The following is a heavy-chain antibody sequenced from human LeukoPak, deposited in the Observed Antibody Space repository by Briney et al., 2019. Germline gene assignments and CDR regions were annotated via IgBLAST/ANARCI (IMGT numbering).Heavy chain of an antibody. CDR3: AKHSGPTAASDY. D-gene: IGHD1-1*01. CDR1: GFTFSYCG. CDR2: ISASGDPT. Sequence: GGSLRLSCAASGFTFSYCGMSWVRQAPGKGLEWVADISASGDPTYHADSVKGRFTISRDNSRKTLYMQMNSLRAEDTAIYYCAKHSGPTAASDYWGQGTLVTVSS. V-gene: IGHV3-23*01. J-gene: IGHJ4*02.